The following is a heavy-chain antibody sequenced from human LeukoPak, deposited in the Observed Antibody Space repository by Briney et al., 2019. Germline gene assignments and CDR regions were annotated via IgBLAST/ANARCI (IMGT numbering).Heavy chain of an antibody. CDR3: ARGAPGYSSSWYTGAEYFQH. Sequence: QSGGSLRLSCAASGFTFSSYAMHWVRQAPGKGLEYLSAIRSNGGSTYYANSVKGRFTISRDNSKNTLYLQMGSLRAEDMAVYYCARGAPGYSSSWYTGAEYFQHWGQGTLVTVSS. CDR2: IRSNGGST. CDR1: GFTFSSYA. V-gene: IGHV3-64*01. D-gene: IGHD6-13*01. J-gene: IGHJ1*01.